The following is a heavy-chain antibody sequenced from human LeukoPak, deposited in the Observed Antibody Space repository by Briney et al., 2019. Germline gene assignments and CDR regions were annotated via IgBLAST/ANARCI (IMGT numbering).Heavy chain of an antibody. D-gene: IGHD1-26*01. CDR3: ARERGADMTLDAFDI. CDR1: GFTVSSNY. CDR2: IYSGGST. Sequence: GGSLRLSCAASGFTVSSNYMSWVRQAPGKGLEWVSVIYSGGSTYYADSVKGRFTISRDNSKNTLYLQMNSLRAEDTAVYYCARERGADMTLDAFDIWGQGTMVTVSS. J-gene: IGHJ3*02. V-gene: IGHV3-66*01.